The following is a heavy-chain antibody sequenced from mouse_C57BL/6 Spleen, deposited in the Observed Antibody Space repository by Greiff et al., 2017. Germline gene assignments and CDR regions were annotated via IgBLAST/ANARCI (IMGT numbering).Heavy chain of an antibody. Sequence: QVQLQQSGPELVKPGASVKISCKASGYAFSSSWMNWVKQRPGKGLEWIGRIYPGDGDTNYNGKFKGKATLTADKSSSTAYMQLSSLTSEDSAVYFCAVITTVVAPPFDYWCQGTTLTVSS. CDR3: AVITTVVAPPFDY. CDR2: IYPGDGDT. CDR1: GYAFSSSW. D-gene: IGHD1-1*01. V-gene: IGHV1-82*01. J-gene: IGHJ2*01.